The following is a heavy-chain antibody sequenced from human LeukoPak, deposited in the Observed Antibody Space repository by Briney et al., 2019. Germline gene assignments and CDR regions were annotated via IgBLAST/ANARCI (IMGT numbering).Heavy chain of an antibody. D-gene: IGHD3-16*02. J-gene: IGHJ4*02. CDR1: GGSFSGYY. CDR3: ASQEDYDYVWGGYRYTQWNF. Sequence: PSETLSLTCAVYGGSFSGYYWSWIRQPPGKGLEWIGEINHSGSTNYNPTLKSRVTISVDTSKNQFSLKSSSVTAADTAVYYCASQEDYDYVWGGYRYTQWNFWGQGTLVTVSS. V-gene: IGHV4-34*01. CDR2: INHSGST.